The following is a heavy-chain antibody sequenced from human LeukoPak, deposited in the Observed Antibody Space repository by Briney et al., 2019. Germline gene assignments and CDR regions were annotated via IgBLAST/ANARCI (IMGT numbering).Heavy chain of an antibody. D-gene: IGHD5-24*01. V-gene: IGHV3-30*18. CDR1: GFTFSNFG. CDR2: ISYDGKVT. J-gene: IGHJ4*02. CDR3: AKDYVSGDGYWDFDY. Sequence: GEPLRLSCAASGFTFSNFGMHWVRQAPGKGLEWMAVISYDGKVTYYADSVKGRFTISRDNSKNTMSLEMNSLRVEDTAVYYCAKDYVSGDGYWDFDYWGQGTLVTVSS.